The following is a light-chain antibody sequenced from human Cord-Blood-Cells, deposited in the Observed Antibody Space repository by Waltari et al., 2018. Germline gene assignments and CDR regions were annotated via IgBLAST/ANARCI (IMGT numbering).Light chain of an antibody. CDR3: QQYYSTPLT. CDR2: WAS. J-gene: IGKJ4*01. Sequence: DIVMTQSPDSLAVSLGERATINCKSSPSVSYSSNNKNYLAWYQQKPGQPPKLLIYWASTRESGVPDRFSGSGSGTDFTLTISSLQAEDVAVYYCQQYYSTPLTFGGGTKVEIK. V-gene: IGKV4-1*01. CDR1: PSVSYSSNNKNY.